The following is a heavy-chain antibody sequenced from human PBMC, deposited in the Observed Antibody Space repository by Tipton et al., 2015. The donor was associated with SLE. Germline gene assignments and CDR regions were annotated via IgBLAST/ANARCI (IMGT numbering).Heavy chain of an antibody. Sequence: SLRLSCAASGFTFSDYGFHWVRQAPGTGLEWVTFIPSSGSYEFFADSVKGRFRISRDNSENTVTLHMNNLRAEDTAVYYCARDPGYGDPVDHWGQGTLVTVSS. J-gene: IGHJ4*02. CDR1: GFTFSDYG. CDR2: IPSSGSYE. CDR3: ARDPGYGDPVDH. D-gene: IGHD4-17*01. V-gene: IGHV3-30*12.